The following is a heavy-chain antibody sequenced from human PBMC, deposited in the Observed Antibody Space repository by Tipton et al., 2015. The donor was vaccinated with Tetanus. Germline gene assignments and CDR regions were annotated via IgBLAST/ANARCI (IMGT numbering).Heavy chain of an antibody. V-gene: IGHV1-69*01. Sequence: QLVQSGAEMKKPGSSVKVSCKASGGTFTNYALSWVRQAPGQGLEWVGGITPIFGTTNSAPKFQGRVTITADGSTNTAYMELSSVRSEDTAVYFCARLVKQWLIPEDYWGQGTLVTVSS. CDR2: ITPIFGTT. CDR1: GGTFTNYA. CDR3: ARLVKQWLIPEDY. J-gene: IGHJ4*02. D-gene: IGHD6-19*01.